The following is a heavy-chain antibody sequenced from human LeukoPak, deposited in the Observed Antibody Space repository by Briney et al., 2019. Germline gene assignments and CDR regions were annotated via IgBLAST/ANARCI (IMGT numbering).Heavy chain of an antibody. V-gene: IGHV4-38-2*01. CDR2: IYHSGST. J-gene: IGHJ6*03. Sequence: SETLSLTCAVSGYSISSGYYWGWIRQPPGQGLEWIGSIYHSGSTYYNPSLKSRVTISVDTSKNQFSLKLNSVTAADTSLYYCARHVAPAAQSSYMDVWGKGTTVTVSS. CDR3: ARHVAPAAQSSYMDV. D-gene: IGHD2-2*01. CDR1: GYSISSGYY.